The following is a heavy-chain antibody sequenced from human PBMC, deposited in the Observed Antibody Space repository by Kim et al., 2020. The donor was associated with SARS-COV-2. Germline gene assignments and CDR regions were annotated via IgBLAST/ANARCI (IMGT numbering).Heavy chain of an antibody. V-gene: IGHV3-66*01. CDR3: ARGCRTYYYYYGMDD. CDR1: GFTVSSNY. CDR2: IYSGGST. J-gene: IGHJ6*02. D-gene: IGHD2-15*01. Sequence: GGSLRLSCAVSGFTVSSNYMSWVRQAPGKGLELVSVIYSGGSTYYADSVKGRFTISRDNSKNTQYLQMNSLRAEDTAASYCARGCRTYYYYYGMDDWGQGTTVTVSS.